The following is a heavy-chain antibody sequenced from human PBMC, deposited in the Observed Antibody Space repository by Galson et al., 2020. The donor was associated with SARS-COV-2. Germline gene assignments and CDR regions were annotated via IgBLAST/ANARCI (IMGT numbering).Heavy chain of an antibody. J-gene: IGHJ5*02. D-gene: IGHD6-19*01. CDR3: ARGLWSSGCSDP. V-gene: IGHV4-39*07. Sequence: SETLSLTCTVSGGSISSSSYYWGWIRQPPGKGLEWIGSIYYSGSTYYNPSLKSRVTISVDTSKNQFSLKLSSVTAADTAVYYCARGLWSSGCSDPWGQGTLVTVSS. CDR2: IYYSGST. CDR1: GGSISSSSYY.